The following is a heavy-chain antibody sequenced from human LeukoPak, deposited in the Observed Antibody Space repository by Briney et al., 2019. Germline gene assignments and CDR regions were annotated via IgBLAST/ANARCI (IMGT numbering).Heavy chain of an antibody. J-gene: IGHJ5*02. CDR1: GFAFIHYG. V-gene: IGHV3-74*01. CDR2: INSDGINT. CDR3: ARDLGQYYDTSDNWFDP. D-gene: IGHD3-22*01. Sequence: GGSLRLSCAASGFAFIHYGINWVRQAPGKGLVWVSRINSDGINTSYADSVKGRFTISRDNAKNTLNLQMNSLRAEDTAVYYCARDLGQYYDTSDNWFDPWGQGTLVTVSS.